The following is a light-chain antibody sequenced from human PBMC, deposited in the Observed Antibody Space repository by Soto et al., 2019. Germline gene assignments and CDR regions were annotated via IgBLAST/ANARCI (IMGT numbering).Light chain of an antibody. CDR3: QHYTNWPLT. CDR2: DTV. Sequence: DIVMTQSPATLSVSPGERATLSCRASQGIGGTLAWYQQKPGHSPRLLIYDTVIMATGVPSRFSGSVSGTEFTLTITSLQSEDFAIYYCQHYTNWPLTFGGGTRVESK. CDR1: QGIGGT. V-gene: IGKV3-15*01. J-gene: IGKJ4*02.